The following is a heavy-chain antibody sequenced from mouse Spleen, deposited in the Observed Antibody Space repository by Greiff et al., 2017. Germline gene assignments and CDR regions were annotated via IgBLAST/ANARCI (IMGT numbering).Heavy chain of an antibody. CDR2: ISNGGGST. J-gene: IGHJ4*01. Sequence: EVQVVESGGGLVQPGGSLKLSCAASGFTFSDYYMYWVRQTPEKRLEWVAYISNGGGSTYYPDTVKGRFTISRDNAKNTLYLQMSRLKSEDTAMYYCARDGYPRAMDYWGQGTSVTVSS. CDR3: ARDGYPRAMDY. CDR1: GFTFSDYY. D-gene: IGHD2-3*01. V-gene: IGHV5-12*01.